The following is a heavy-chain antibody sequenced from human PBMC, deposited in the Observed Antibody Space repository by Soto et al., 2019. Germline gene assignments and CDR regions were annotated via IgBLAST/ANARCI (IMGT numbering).Heavy chain of an antibody. Sequence: PGGSLRLSCAASGFTFSSYAMHWVRQAPGKGLEWVAVISYDGSNKYYADSVKGRFTISRDNSKNTLYLQMNSLRAEDTAVYYCARGVGYCSSTSCPYGMDVWGQGTTVTVSS. J-gene: IGHJ6*02. V-gene: IGHV3-30-3*01. CDR1: GFTFSSYA. CDR2: ISYDGSNK. D-gene: IGHD2-2*01. CDR3: ARGVGYCSSTSCPYGMDV.